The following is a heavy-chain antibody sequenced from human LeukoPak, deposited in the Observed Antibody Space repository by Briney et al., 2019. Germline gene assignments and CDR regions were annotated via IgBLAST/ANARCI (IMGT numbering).Heavy chain of an antibody. CDR2: INSRSDSV. V-gene: IGHV3-48*02. J-gene: IGHJ4*02. Sequence: GGSLKLSCAASGFTFSTYGMNWVRQAPGKRLEWVSYINSRSDSVYYADSVKGRFTISRDNAENSLYLQMNSLRDEDTAVYYCARAMRSGYDYWGQGTLVTVSS. CDR3: ARAMRSGYDY. CDR1: GFTFSTYG. D-gene: IGHD5-12*01.